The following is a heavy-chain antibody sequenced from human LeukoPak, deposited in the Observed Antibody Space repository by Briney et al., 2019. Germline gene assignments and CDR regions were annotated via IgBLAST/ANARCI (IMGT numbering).Heavy chain of an antibody. CDR2: IYTSGST. CDR3: ARGRAAAAPEFDY. Sequence: SETLSLTCTVSGGSISSGSYYWSWIRQPAGKGLEWIGRIYTSGSTNYNPSLKSRVTISVDTSKNQFSLKLSSVTAADTAVYYCARGRAAAAPEFDYWGQGTLVTVSS. CDR1: GGSISSGSYY. J-gene: IGHJ4*02. V-gene: IGHV4-61*02. D-gene: IGHD6-13*01.